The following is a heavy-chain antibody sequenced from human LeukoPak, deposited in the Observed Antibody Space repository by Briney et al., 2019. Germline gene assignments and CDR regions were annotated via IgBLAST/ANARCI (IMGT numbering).Heavy chain of an antibody. D-gene: IGHD3-22*01. CDR1: GYTFIDYY. J-gene: IGHJ4*02. V-gene: IGHV1-2*02. CDR2: ISPKSGAT. Sequence: ASVKVSCKTSGYTFIDYYMHWVRQAPGQGLEWMGWISPKSGATDYAQKFQGSVTMTWDTSMTTAYMQLSSLRSDDTAVYFCARGEHYYDSSGREFDYWGQGTLVTVSS. CDR3: ARGEHYYDSSGREFDY.